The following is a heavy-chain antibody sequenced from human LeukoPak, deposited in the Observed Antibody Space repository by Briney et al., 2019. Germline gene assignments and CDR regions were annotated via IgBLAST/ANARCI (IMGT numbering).Heavy chain of an antibody. V-gene: IGHV3-21*01. CDR2: ISSSSSYI. Sequence: PGGSLRLSCAASGFTFSSYSMNWVRQAPGKGLEWVSSISSSSSYIYYADSVKGRFTISRDNAKNSLYLQMNSLRAEDTAVYYCGREGCSGGSCYGVFDYWGQGTLVTVSS. D-gene: IGHD2-15*01. CDR3: GREGCSGGSCYGVFDY. CDR1: GFTFSSYS. J-gene: IGHJ4*02.